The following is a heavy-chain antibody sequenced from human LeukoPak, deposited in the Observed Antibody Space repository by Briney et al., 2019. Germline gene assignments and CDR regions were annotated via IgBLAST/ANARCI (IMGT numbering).Heavy chain of an antibody. J-gene: IGHJ5*02. D-gene: IGHD1-26*01. CDR2: IIPFVGLT. V-gene: IGHV1-69*02. CDR3: ARLRSTESGSYNWFDP. CDR1: GGTLSSYP. Sequence: SVKVSCKASGGTLSSYPISWIRQAPGQGLELMGRIIPFVGLTNYAPRFQGRVTITADKDTTTAYMELSGLTSEDTAVYYCARLRSTESGSYNWFDPWGQGTLVTVSS.